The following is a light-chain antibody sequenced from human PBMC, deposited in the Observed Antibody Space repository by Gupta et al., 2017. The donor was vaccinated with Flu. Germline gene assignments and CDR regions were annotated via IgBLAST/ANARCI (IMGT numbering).Light chain of an antibody. V-gene: IGLV3-27*01. CDR3: YAAADNKGV. CDR1: VLAKKY. Sequence: SYALTQPSSVSVSPGQTARITCSGDVLAKKYARWFQQKPGQAPVLVIYKDSERPSGSPERFSGSSSGTTVTLTIGGAQGEDEADYYCYAAADNKGVFGGGTKLTVL. CDR2: KDS. J-gene: IGLJ2*01.